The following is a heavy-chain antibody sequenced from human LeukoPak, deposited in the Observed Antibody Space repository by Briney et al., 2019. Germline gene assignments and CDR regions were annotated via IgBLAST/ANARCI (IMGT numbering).Heavy chain of an antibody. J-gene: IGHJ6*04. CDR2: IYYSGST. V-gene: IGHV4-39*07. CDR3: ARDLLMVRGVLDV. CDR1: GGSIGSGTYY. D-gene: IGHD3-10*01. Sequence: SETLSLTCTVSGGSIGSGTYYWGWIRQSPGKGLEWIGSIYYSGSTNYNPSLKSRVTISVDTSKNQFSLKLSSATAADTAVYYCARDLLMVRGVLDVWGKGTTVTISS.